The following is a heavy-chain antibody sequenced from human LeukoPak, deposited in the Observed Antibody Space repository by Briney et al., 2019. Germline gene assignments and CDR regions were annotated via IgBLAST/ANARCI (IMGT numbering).Heavy chain of an antibody. D-gene: IGHD5-18*01. CDR1: GFTFSSYG. CDR3: ARGYNYGPYYFDY. CDR2: ISYDGSNK. V-gene: IGHV3-30*03. J-gene: IGHJ4*02. Sequence: QPGRSLRLSCAASGFTFSSYGIQWVRQAPGKGLKWVAVISYDGSNKYYADSVKGRFTISRDNSKNTLYLQMNSLRAEDTAVYYCARGYNYGPYYFDYWGQGTLVTVSS.